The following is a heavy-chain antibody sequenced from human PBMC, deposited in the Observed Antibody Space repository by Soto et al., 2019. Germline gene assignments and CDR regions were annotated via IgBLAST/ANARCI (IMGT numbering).Heavy chain of an antibody. D-gene: IGHD3-16*01. CDR1: GFTVSSRY. CDR2: IFRDGGT. CDR3: VRDDGVSPYDF. Sequence: GSLRLSCAASGFTVSSRYMSWVRQAPGKGLEWVSVIFRDGGTSYADSVKGRFAISRDNSKNTLYLQMSSLRAEDTAVYYCVRDDGVSPYDFWGQGTLVTVSS. J-gene: IGHJ4*02. V-gene: IGHV3-66*01.